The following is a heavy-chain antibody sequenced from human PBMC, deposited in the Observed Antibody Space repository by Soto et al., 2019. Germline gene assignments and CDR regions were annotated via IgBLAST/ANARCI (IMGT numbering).Heavy chain of an antibody. Sequence: ASVKVSCKASGYTFTSYGISWVRQAPGQGLEWRGWISAYNGNTNYAQTLQGRVTMTTDTSTSTAYMELRSLRSDDTAVYYCARDIKVTIFGVVIPDFAYWGQGTLSPSPQ. V-gene: IGHV1-18*01. CDR3: ARDIKVTIFGVVIPDFAY. D-gene: IGHD3-3*01. CDR2: ISAYNGNT. J-gene: IGHJ4*02. CDR1: GYTFTSYG.